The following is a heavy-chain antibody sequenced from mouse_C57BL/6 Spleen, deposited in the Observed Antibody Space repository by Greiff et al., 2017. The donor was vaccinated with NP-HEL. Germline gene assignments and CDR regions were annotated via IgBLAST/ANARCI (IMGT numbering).Heavy chain of an antibody. CDR2: IDPEPGGT. D-gene: IGHD3-3*01. J-gene: IGHJ2*01. V-gene: IGHV1-15*01. CDR3: TRGGSRDYYFDY. CDR1: GYTFTDYE. Sequence: QVQLQQSGAELVRPGASVTLSCKASGYTFTDYEMHWVKQTPVHGLEWIGAIDPEPGGTAYNQKFKGKAILTADKSSSTAYMELRSLTSEDSAVYYCTRGGSRDYYFDYWGQGTTLTVSS.